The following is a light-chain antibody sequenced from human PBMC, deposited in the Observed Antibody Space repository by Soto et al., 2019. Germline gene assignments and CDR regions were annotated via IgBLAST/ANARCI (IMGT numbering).Light chain of an antibody. J-gene: IGKJ1*01. V-gene: IGKV3-20*01. CDR2: GAS. Sequence: EIVMTQSPATLSVSPGERATLSCRASQSVSSSYLAWYQQKPGLAPRLLIYGASSRATGIPDRFSGSGSGTDFTLTISRLEPEDFAVYYCQQYGSSFVTFGQGTKVDIK. CDR1: QSVSSSY. CDR3: QQYGSSFVT.